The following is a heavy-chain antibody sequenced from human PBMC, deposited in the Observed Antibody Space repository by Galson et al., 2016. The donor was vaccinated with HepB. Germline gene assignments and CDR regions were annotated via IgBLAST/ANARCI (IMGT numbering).Heavy chain of an antibody. CDR3: ARDPHLVVVTAVSDAFDL. J-gene: IGHJ3*01. Sequence: SVKVSCKASAHTFTNYHMHWVRQAPGQGLEWMGIINPSDGSTTYAQKFQGRVTMTRDTSTTTVYMELSSLRSEDTAVYYCARDPHLVVVTAVSDAFDLWGQGTMVTVSS. V-gene: IGHV1-46*01. CDR1: AHTFTNYH. CDR2: INPSDGST. D-gene: IGHD2-21*02.